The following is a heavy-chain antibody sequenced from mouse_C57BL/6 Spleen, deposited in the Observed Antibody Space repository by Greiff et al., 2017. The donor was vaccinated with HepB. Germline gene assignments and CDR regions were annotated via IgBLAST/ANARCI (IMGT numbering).Heavy chain of an antibody. Sequence: VQLQQSGAELVKPGASVKLSCKASGYTFTSYWMHWVKQRPGQGLEWIGNINPGSGDTKYNQKFKDKATLTADKSSSTAYMQLSSLTYEDSAVYYCARYGYDWYFDVWGTGTTVTVSS. D-gene: IGHD2-2*01. CDR3: ARYGYDWYFDV. J-gene: IGHJ1*03. CDR2: INPGSGDT. CDR1: GYTFTSYW. V-gene: IGHV1-7*01.